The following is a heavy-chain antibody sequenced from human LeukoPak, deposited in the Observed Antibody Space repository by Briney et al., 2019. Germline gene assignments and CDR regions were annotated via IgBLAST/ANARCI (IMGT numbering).Heavy chain of an antibody. CDR2: IYPGDSDT. J-gene: IGHJ4*02. Sequence: GESLKISCKGSGYSFTSYWIGWVRQMPGKGLEWMGIIYPGDSDTRYSPSFQGQVTISADKSISTAYLQWSSLKASDTAMYYCARRVGYYGSGSYYSYYFDYWGQGTLVTVSS. CDR1: GYSFTSYW. CDR3: ARRVGYYGSGSYYSYYFDY. V-gene: IGHV5-51*01. D-gene: IGHD3-10*01.